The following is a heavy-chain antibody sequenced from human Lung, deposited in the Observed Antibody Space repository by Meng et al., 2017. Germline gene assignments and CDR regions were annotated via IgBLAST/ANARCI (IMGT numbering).Heavy chain of an antibody. CDR1: GYTFAAYW. Sequence: QVQLVQSGPEVKKPGASVKRSCKPSGYTFAAYWIHGLRQAPGQGLEWMGRIDPNNDHTQYAQNFQGRVTMTSDTSISTVYMELNGLRSDDTAVYYCARDEDISAAGKLFGDYWGQGTLVTVSS. CDR3: ARDEDISAAGKLFGDY. D-gene: IGHD6-13*01. V-gene: IGHV1-2*06. CDR2: IDPNNDHT. J-gene: IGHJ4*02.